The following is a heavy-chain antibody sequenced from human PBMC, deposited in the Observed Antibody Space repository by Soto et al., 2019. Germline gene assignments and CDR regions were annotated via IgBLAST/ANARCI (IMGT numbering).Heavy chain of an antibody. J-gene: IGHJ5*02. CDR1: GFTFSDYY. D-gene: IGHD6-19*01. CDR3: VIRRQLWLGHSQHNCFDP. V-gene: IGHV3-11*06. CDR2: ISGRSSYT. Sequence: QVQLVESGGGLVKPGGSLRLSCAASGFTFSDYYMTWIRQAPGKGLEWLSYISGRSSYTRYADSVKGRFTVSRDNANNSLYLQKTTLRAEDTAVYYCVIRRQLWLGHSQHNCFDPWGQGTLVSVSS.